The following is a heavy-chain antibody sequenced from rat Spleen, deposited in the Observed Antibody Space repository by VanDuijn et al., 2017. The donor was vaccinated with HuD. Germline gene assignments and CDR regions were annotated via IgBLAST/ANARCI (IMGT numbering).Heavy chain of an antibody. CDR1: GFTFSSFP. Sequence: EVQLVESGGGLVQPGRSLKLSCAASGFTFSSFPMAWVRQAPKKGLEWVASISSGGGGTYYPDSVKGRFTISRDNGRSTLYLELDSLRSEDMATYYCVRQGYLRDWYFDFWGPGTMVTVSS. CDR2: ISSGGGGT. CDR3: VRQGYLRDWYFDF. D-gene: IGHD2-5*01. V-gene: IGHV5-25*01. J-gene: IGHJ1*01.